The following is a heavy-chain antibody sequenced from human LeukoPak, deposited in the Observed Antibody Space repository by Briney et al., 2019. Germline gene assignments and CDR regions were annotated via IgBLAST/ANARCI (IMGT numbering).Heavy chain of an antibody. CDR1: GDSISDSY. Sequence: SETLSLTCTISGDSISDSYWNWIRQPPGKGLEWIGYYYSGSTKYNPSLERRVTISFDTSKSQFSLKLRSMTAADTAVYYCARDWELGYWGRGTLVTVSS. CDR3: ARDWELGY. D-gene: IGHD1-26*01. CDR2: YYSGST. V-gene: IGHV4-59*01. J-gene: IGHJ4*02.